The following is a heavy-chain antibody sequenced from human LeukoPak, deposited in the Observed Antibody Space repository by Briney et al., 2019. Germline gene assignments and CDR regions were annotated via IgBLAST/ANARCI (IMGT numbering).Heavy chain of an antibody. D-gene: IGHD5-12*01. CDR3: VRGQSGFKFDP. CDR2: MNPNSGST. V-gene: IGHV1-8*01. Sequence: ASVKVSCKASGYTFTNYDINWVRQAAGQGLQWMGWMNPNSGSTGYPQRFQGRVTMTRDTSINTAYMELSSLRSEDTAVYYCVRGQSGFKFDPWGQGTLVTVSS. CDR1: GYTFTNYD. J-gene: IGHJ5*02.